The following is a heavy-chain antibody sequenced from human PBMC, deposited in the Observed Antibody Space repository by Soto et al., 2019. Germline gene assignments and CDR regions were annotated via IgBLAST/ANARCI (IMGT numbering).Heavy chain of an antibody. J-gene: IGHJ5*02. CDR2: IIPIFGTA. D-gene: IGHD3-10*01. CDR1: GGTFSSYA. CDR3: AEDNSITMVRGVIINRYNWFDP. V-gene: IGHV1-69*13. Sequence: SVKVSCKASGGTFSSYAISWMRQAPGQGLEWMGGIIPIFGTANYAQKFQGRVTITADESTSTAYMELSSLRSEDTAVYYCAEDNSITMVRGVIINRYNWFDPWGQGTLVTVSS.